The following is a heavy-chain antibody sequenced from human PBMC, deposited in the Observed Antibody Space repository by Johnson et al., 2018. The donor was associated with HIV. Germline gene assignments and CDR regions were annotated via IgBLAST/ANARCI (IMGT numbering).Heavy chain of an antibody. V-gene: IGHV3-48*04. D-gene: IGHD1-26*01. Sequence: VQLVESGGGLVQPGGSLGLSCAASGFTFSTYAMTWVRQAPGKGLECVSGISWKSGHIGYADSVRGRFTISRNNAKNSLYLQMTSLRAEDTAVYYCARDQAVGATSDAFDIWGQGTMVTVSS. CDR1: GFTFSTYA. CDR2: ISWKSGHI. J-gene: IGHJ3*02. CDR3: ARDQAVGATSDAFDI.